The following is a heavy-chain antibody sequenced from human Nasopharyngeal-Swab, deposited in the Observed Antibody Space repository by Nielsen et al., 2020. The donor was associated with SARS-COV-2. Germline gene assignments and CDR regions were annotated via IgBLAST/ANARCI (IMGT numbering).Heavy chain of an antibody. D-gene: IGHD1-14*01. Sequence: VRQAPGKGLEWVSAISGSGGSTYYADSVKGRFTISRDNSKNTLYLQMNSPRAEDTAVYYCAKANQNNDYWGQGTLVTVSS. CDR2: ISGSGGST. CDR3: AKANQNNDY. V-gene: IGHV3-23*01. J-gene: IGHJ4*02.